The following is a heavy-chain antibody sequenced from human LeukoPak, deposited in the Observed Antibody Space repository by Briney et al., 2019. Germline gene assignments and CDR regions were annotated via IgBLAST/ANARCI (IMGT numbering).Heavy chain of an antibody. J-gene: IGHJ4*02. V-gene: IGHV1-2*06. Sequence: ASVKVSCKASGYTFTGYYMHWVRQAPGQGLEWMGRINPNSGGTNYAQRFQGRVTMTRDTSISTAYMELSRLRSDDTAVYYCARKGEHYGDYDYWGQGTLVTVSS. CDR1: GYTFTGYY. CDR3: ARKGEHYGDYDY. CDR2: INPNSGGT. D-gene: IGHD4-17*01.